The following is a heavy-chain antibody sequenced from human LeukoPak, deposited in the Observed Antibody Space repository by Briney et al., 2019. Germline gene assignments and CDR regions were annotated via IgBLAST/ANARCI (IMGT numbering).Heavy chain of an antibody. Sequence: PGGSLRLSCAASGFTFSSYWMSWVRQAPGKGLEWVANIKQDGSEKYYVDSVKGRFTISRDNAKNSLYLQMNSLRAEDTAVYYCARVGYDILTGYPYYYMDVWGKGTTVTVSS. CDR2: IKQDGSEK. V-gene: IGHV3-7*01. J-gene: IGHJ6*03. D-gene: IGHD3-9*01. CDR1: GFTFSSYW. CDR3: ARVGYDILTGYPYYYMDV.